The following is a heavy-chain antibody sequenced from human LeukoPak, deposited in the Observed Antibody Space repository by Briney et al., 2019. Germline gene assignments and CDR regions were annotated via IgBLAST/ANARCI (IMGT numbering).Heavy chain of an antibody. Sequence: GGSLRLSCAASGFTFSSYNMNWVRQAPGKGLEWVSSITSDSRYMYYADSVKGRFTISRDNAKNSLYLQMNSLRAEDTAVYYCARGYSGYSYWGQGTLVTVSS. D-gene: IGHD5-12*01. CDR2: ITSDSRYM. J-gene: IGHJ4*02. V-gene: IGHV3-21*01. CDR1: GFTFSSYN. CDR3: ARGYSGYSY.